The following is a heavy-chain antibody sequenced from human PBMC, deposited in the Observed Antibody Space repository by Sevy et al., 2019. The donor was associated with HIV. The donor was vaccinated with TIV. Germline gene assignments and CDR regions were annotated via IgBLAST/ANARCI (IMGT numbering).Heavy chain of an antibody. CDR3: TREDIVLGEDNYYGMDV. Sequence: GGSLRLSCVVSGFSFSRNYMSWVRQAPGKGLEWVSNIYSDGRTYYADSVRGRFTISRDTSKNTVYLEMKSLRAEDTAVYYCTREDIVLGEDNYYGMDVWGHGTTVTVSS. J-gene: IGHJ6*02. CDR2: IYSDGRT. D-gene: IGHD2-15*01. V-gene: IGHV3-53*01. CDR1: GFSFSRNY.